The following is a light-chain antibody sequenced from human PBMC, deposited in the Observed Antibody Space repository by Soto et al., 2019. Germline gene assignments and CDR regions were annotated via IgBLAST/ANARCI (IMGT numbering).Light chain of an antibody. CDR3: QQRSNWPPEVT. Sequence: EVVLTQSPGILSLSPGARATLSCRASQSVSSYLAWYQQKPGQAPRLLIYDASNRATGIPARFSGSGSGTDFTLTISSLEPEDFAVYYCQQRSNWPPEVTFGQGTRLEI. V-gene: IGKV3-11*01. CDR1: QSVSSY. J-gene: IGKJ5*01. CDR2: DAS.